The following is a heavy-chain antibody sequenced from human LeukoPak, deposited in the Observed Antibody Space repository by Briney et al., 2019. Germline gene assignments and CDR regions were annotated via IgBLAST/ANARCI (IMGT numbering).Heavy chain of an antibody. CDR2: IYSGGAI. D-gene: IGHD1-14*01. V-gene: IGHV3-53*01. CDR1: GFAVGSNY. Sequence: GGSLRLSCVASGFAVGSNYMSWVRQAPGKGLEWVSLIYSGGAIRYADSVKGRFSISRDSSKNTLFLQMNDLTVEDTARYYCARRPGNWGQGILVTVSS. J-gene: IGHJ4*02. CDR3: ARRPGN.